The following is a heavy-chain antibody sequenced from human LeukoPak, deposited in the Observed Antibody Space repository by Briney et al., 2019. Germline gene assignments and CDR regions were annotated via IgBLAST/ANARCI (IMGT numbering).Heavy chain of an antibody. CDR3: SRARIDY. Sequence: PGGSLRLSCARSTFTLSRYCMTCVLQAPGKGLEWVANIKDEGSEKYSVDSVKGRFTISRDNAKNLLYLQRSTLRAADTAVYYCSRARIDYWGQGTLVTVSS. D-gene: IGHD1-14*01. J-gene: IGHJ4*02. CDR2: IKDEGSEK. CDR1: TFTLSRYC. V-gene: IGHV3-7*04.